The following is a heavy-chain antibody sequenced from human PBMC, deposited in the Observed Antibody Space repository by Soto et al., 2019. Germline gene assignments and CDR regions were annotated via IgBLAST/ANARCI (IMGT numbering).Heavy chain of an antibody. CDR1: GFTFSSYS. CDR2: ISSSSSYI. CDR3: ARGGSYYDFWSGSPPSVPFDY. Sequence: GGSLRLSCAASGFTFSSYSMNWVRQAPGKGLEWVSSISSSSSYIYYADSVKGRFTISRDNAKNSLYLQMNSLRAEDTAVYYCARGGSYYDFWSGSPPSVPFDYWGQGTLVTVSS. D-gene: IGHD3-3*01. V-gene: IGHV3-21*01. J-gene: IGHJ4*02.